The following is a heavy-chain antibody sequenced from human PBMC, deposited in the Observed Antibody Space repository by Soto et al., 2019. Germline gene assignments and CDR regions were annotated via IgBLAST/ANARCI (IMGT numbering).Heavy chain of an antibody. CDR3: VNGSSGYDYSWFDP. CDR1: RFTFSSYA. V-gene: IGHV3-64D*06. D-gene: IGHD5-12*01. J-gene: IGHJ5*02. Sequence: GSLRLSCSASRFTFSSYAMHWVRQAPGKGLEYVSAISSNGGSTYYADSVKGRFTISRDNSKNTPYLQMSSLRAEDTAVYYCVNGSSGYDYSWFDPWGQGTLVTVSS. CDR2: ISSNGGST.